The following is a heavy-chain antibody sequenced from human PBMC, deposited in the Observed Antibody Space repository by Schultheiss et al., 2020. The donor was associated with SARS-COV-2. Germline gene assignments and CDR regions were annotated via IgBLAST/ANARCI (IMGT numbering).Heavy chain of an antibody. CDR1: GGSISSYY. CDR2: IYTSGST. CDR3: ARGKARQYSSAWYYFDY. D-gene: IGHD6-19*01. Sequence: SQTLSLTCTVSGGSISSYYWSWIRQPAGKGLEWIGRIYTSGSTNYNPSLKSRVTISVDTSKNQFSLKLSSVTAADTAVYYCARGKARQYSSAWYYFDYWGQGTLVTVSS. J-gene: IGHJ4*02. V-gene: IGHV4-4*07.